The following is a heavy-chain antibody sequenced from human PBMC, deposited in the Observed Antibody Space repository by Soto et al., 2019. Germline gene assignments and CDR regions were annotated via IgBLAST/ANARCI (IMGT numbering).Heavy chain of an antibody. J-gene: IGHJ3*02. CDR1: GGTFSSYT. D-gene: IGHD7-27*01. Sequence: QVQLVQSGAEVKKPGSSVKVSCKASGGTFSSYTISWVRQAPGQGLEWMGRIIPILGIANYAQKFQGRVTITADKSTSTAYMELSSLRSEDTAVYYCARQTGGLSRGAFDIWGQGTMVTVSS. CDR3: ARQTGGLSRGAFDI. CDR2: IIPILGIA. V-gene: IGHV1-69*02.